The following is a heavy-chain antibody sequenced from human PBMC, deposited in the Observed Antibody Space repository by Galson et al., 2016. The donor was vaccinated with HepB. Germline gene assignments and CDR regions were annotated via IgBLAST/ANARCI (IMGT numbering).Heavy chain of an antibody. V-gene: IGHV1-18*04. CDR3: ARDWDFNMDV. Sequence: SVKVSCKASGYIFTSSGISWMRQAPGQGLEWVGWSNLYDGTINYARKFQGRVSLTTDTSTSTAYMELRSLRFDDPAVYYCARDWDFNMDVWGKGTTVTVSS. J-gene: IGHJ6*03. CDR2: SNLYDGTI. D-gene: IGHD1-26*01. CDR1: GYIFTSSG.